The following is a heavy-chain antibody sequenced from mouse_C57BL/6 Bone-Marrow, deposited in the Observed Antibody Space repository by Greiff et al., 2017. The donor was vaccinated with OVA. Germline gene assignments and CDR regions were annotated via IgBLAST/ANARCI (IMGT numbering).Heavy chain of an antibody. Sequence: EVQLQESGGGLVQPGGSMKLSCVASGFTFSNYWMNWVRQSPEKGLEWVAQIRLKSDNYATHYAESVKGRFTISRDDSKSSVYLQMNNLRAEDTGIYYCTAYYSNEYYFDYWGQGTTLTVSS. D-gene: IGHD2-5*01. CDR1: GFTFSNYW. J-gene: IGHJ2*01. CDR2: IRLKSDNYAT. V-gene: IGHV6-3*01. CDR3: TAYYSNEYYFDY.